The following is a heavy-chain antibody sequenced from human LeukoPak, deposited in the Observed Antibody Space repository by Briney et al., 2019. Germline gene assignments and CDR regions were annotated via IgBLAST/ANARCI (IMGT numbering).Heavy chain of an antibody. Sequence: GRSLRLSCAASGFAFDDYAMHWVRQAPGKGLEWVSGISWNSGSIGYADSVKGRFTISRDNAKNSLYLQMNSLRAEDMALYYCAKGSTVTTREFDYWGQGTLVTVSS. J-gene: IGHJ4*02. CDR1: GFAFDDYA. D-gene: IGHD4-11*01. CDR2: ISWNSGSI. V-gene: IGHV3-9*03. CDR3: AKGSTVTTREFDY.